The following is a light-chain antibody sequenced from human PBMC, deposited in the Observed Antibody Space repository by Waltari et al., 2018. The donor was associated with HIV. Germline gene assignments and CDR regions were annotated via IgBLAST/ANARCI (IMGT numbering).Light chain of an antibody. CDR1: QGVSSN. CDR3: QQYKNWPPLFT. V-gene: IGKV3D-15*01. Sequence: EIVMTQSPATLSVSPGERATLSCRASQGVSSNLALYQQKPGQAPRLLIYGASTRAIGIPARFSGSGSGTEFTLTISSLQSEDFAVYYCQQYKNWPPLFTFGPGTKVDIK. CDR2: GAS. J-gene: IGKJ3*01.